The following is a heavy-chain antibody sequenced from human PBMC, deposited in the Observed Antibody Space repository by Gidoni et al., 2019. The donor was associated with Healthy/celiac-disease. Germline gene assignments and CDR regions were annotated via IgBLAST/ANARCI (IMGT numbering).Heavy chain of an antibody. CDR2: ISGSGGST. J-gene: IGHJ4*02. CDR1: GFTFSSYA. CDR3: DYYDSSGYYG. Sequence: ELQLLESGGGLVQPGGSLRLSCAASGFTFSSYAMSWVRQAPGKGLEWVSAISGSGGSTYYADSVKGRFTISRDNSKNTLYLQMNSLRAEDTAVYYCDYYDSSGYYGWGQGTLVTVSS. V-gene: IGHV3-23*01. D-gene: IGHD3-22*01.